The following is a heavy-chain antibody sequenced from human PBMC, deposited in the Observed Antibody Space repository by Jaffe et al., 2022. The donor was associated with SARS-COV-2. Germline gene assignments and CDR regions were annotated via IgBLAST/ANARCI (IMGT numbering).Heavy chain of an antibody. CDR3: TTVGGQYSSSPYDY. V-gene: IGHV3-15*01. CDR2: SKSKNDGGTT. CDR1: GFNFSIGW. Sequence: EVQLVESGGGLVEPGGSLRLSCAASGFNFSIGWMTWVRQAPGKGLEWVGRSKSKNDGGTTDYAAPVKGRFSISRDDSKSTMYLQMNSLRTEDTADYYCTTVGGQYSSSPYDYWGQGTLVTVSS. J-gene: IGHJ4*02. D-gene: IGHD6-6*01.